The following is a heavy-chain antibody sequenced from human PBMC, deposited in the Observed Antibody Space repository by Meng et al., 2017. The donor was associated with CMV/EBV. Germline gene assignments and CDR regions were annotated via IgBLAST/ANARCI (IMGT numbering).Heavy chain of an antibody. Sequence: GGSLRLSCKGSGYSFTSYWIGWVRQMPGKGLEWMGITYPGDSDTRYSPSFQGQVTISADKSISTAYLQWSSLKASDTAMYYCASQGLNDYYDAGMGAFDIWGQGTMVTVSS. D-gene: IGHD3-10*01. CDR3: ASQGLNDYYDAGMGAFDI. CDR2: TYPGDSDT. V-gene: IGHV5-51*01. CDR1: GYSFTSYW. J-gene: IGHJ3*02.